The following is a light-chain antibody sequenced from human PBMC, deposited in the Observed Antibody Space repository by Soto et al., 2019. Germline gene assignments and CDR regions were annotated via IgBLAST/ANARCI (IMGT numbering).Light chain of an antibody. CDR2: DVS. CDR3: SSYAGTHIV. Sequence: SALTQPPSASGSPGQSVTISCTGTGSDVGGYNYVSWYQQHPGKAPKLMIYDVSKRPSGVPDRFSGSKSGNTASLTVSGLQAEDEADYYCSSYAGTHIVFGTGTKLTVL. CDR1: GSDVGGYNY. J-gene: IGLJ1*01. V-gene: IGLV2-8*01.